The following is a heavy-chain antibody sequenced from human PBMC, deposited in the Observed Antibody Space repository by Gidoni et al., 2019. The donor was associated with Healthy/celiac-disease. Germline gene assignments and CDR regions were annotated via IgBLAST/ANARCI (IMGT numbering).Heavy chain of an antibody. V-gene: IGHV4-61*02. Sequence: QVQLQESGPGLVKPSQTLSFTCTVSVGPISSGCYYWSWIRQAAGKGREWSGRIYSSGSTNYNPSLRSRVTISVDTSKIHFSLRLSSVTAADTAVYYCARAGGRTTLIYSYYYAMDVWGQGTTVTVSS. CDR1: VGPISSGCYY. D-gene: IGHD4-4*01. CDR2: IYSSGST. CDR3: ARAGGRTTLIYSYYYAMDV. J-gene: IGHJ6*02.